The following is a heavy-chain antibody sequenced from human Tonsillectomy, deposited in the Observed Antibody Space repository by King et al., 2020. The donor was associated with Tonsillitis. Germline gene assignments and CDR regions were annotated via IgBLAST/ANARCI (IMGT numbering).Heavy chain of an antibody. J-gene: IGHJ5*02. V-gene: IGHV4-31*03. Sequence: VQLQESGPGLVKPSQSLSLTCTVSGGSISGGDNYWSWIRQPPGKGLEWIGDVYDSDNTYYNPSLKSRLTISLDTSKNQFSLKLTSLTAADTAVYYCGKYESGVFDPWSQGTLVTVSS. D-gene: IGHD3-3*01. CDR1: GGSISGGDNY. CDR3: GKYESGVFDP. CDR2: VYDSDNT.